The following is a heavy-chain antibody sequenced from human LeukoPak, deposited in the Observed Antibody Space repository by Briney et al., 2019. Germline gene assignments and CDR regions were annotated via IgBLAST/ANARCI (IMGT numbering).Heavy chain of an antibody. V-gene: IGHV4-38-2*02. CDR3: ARRSAMVRGVSMGMDV. CDR2: IYRSGST. Sequence: SETLSLTCTVSGYSISGGYYWGWIRQPPGKGLEWIGSIYRSGSTYYNPSLKSRVTISVDKSKNQFSLKLSSVSAADTAVYYCARRSAMVRGVSMGMDVWGQGTTVTVS. CDR1: GYSISGGYY. J-gene: IGHJ6*02. D-gene: IGHD3-10*01.